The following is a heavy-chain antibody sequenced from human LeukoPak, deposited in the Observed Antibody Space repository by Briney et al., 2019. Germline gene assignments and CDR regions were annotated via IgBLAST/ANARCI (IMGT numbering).Heavy chain of an antibody. CDR1: GFTGSRYG. Sequence: GRTLRLSCAASGFTGSRYGMQRVHQAPGEGLEKIAVMWYDGSNKYYADSVKGRFTISRDDSKNTLYLQMNSLRAEDTAMYYCARGLPPVMKYYFDYWGQGALVTVSS. V-gene: IGHV3-33*01. CDR2: MWYDGSNK. CDR3: ARGLPPVMKYYFDY. D-gene: IGHD4-11*01. J-gene: IGHJ4*02.